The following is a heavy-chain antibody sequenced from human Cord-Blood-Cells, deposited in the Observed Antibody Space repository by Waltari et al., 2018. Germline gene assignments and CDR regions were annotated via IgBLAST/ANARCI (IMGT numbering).Heavy chain of an antibody. D-gene: IGHD3-9*01. V-gene: IGHV4-34*01. CDR3: ARLTFTGD. CDR1: GGSFSGYY. CDR2: INHSGST. Sequence: QVQLQQWGAGLLKPSETLSLTCAVYGGSFSGYYWSWIRHPPGKGLEWIGEINHSGSTNYNPSLKSRVTISVDTSKNQFSLKLSSVTAADTAVYYCARLTFTGDWGQGTLVTVSS. J-gene: IGHJ4*02.